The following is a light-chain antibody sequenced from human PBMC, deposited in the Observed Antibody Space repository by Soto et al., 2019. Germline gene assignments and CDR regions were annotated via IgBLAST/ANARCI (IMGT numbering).Light chain of an antibody. J-gene: IGLJ1*01. CDR1: SSNIGAGYD. CDR3: QSYDRSLSGYV. Sequence: QLVLTQPPSVSGAPGQRVTISCTGSSSNIGAGYDVHWYQQLPGTAPKLLIYGNSNRPAGVPDRFSGSKSGTSASLAITGLQAEHEADYYCQSYDRSLSGYVFGTGTKLTVL. V-gene: IGLV1-40*01. CDR2: GNS.